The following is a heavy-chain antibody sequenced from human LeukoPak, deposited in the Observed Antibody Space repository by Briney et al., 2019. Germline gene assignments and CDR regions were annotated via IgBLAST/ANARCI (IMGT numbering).Heavy chain of an antibody. CDR2: IKQDGSEK. D-gene: IGHD6-25*01. V-gene: IGHV3-7*01. CDR3: AREMAIAAAGISWFAP. CDR1: GFTFSSYW. Sequence: PGGSLRLSCAASGFTFSSYWMTWVRKAPGKGLEWVANIKQDGSEKYYVDSVKGPFTISRDNAKKSLNLQINSLRADDTAVYYCAREMAIAAAGISWFAPWGQGTLVTVSS. J-gene: IGHJ5*02.